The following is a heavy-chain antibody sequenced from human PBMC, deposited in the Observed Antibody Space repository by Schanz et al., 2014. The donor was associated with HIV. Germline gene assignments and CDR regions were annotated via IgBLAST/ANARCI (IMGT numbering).Heavy chain of an antibody. V-gene: IGHV3-23*01. D-gene: IGHD3-22*01. J-gene: IGHJ4*02. CDR1: GFTFRNYA. CDR2: ISESGGST. CDR3: AKPEYDSRGNSQSHFDY. Sequence: EVQLLESGGGLVQPGGSLRLSCAASGFTFRNYAMSWVRQAPGKGLEWVSAISESGGSTYYADSVKGRFTISRDNSKNTLYLQMNSLRIDDTAVYYCAKPEYDSRGNSQSHFDYWGQGTLVTVSS.